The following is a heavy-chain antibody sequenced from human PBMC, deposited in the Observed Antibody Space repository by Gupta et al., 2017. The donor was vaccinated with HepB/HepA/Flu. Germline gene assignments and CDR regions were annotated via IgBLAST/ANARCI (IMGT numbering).Heavy chain of an antibody. CDR2: ISSDGSST. CDR3: ARDPGRNWNYGCFGGHYYYYYMDV. V-gene: IGHV3-74*01. D-gene: IGHD1-7*01. J-gene: IGHJ6*03. Sequence: EFQLVESGGGLVQPGGSLRLSCAASGFTFSRYWMHCVRHAPGKGLVGVSRISSDGSSTSYADSVKGRFTISRDNAKNTLYLQMNSLRAEDTAVYYCARDPGRNWNYGCFGGHYYYYYMDVWGKGTTVTVAS. CDR1: GFTFSRYW.